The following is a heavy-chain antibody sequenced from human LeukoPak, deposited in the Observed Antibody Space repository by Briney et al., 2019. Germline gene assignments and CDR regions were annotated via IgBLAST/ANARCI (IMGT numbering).Heavy chain of an antibody. CDR2: INHSGST. D-gene: IGHD1-26*01. V-gene: IGHV4-34*01. Sequence: SETLSLTCAVYGGSFSGYYWSWIRQPPGKGLEWIGEINHSGSTNYNPSLKSRVTISVDTSKNQFSLKLSSVTAADTAVYYCARHYVFYIVGAYPYYFDYWGQGTLVTVSS. CDR1: GGSFSGYY. CDR3: ARHYVFYIVGAYPYYFDY. J-gene: IGHJ4*02.